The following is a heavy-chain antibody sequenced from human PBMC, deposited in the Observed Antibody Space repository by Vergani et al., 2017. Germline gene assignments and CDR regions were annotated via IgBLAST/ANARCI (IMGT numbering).Heavy chain of an antibody. D-gene: IGHD1-26*01. V-gene: IGHV3-23*01. CDR1: GFTFGDYA. Sequence: EVQLLESGGALVQPGGSLRLSCAASGFTFGDYAMNWVRQAPGKGLEWVSAIIANAGSTYYAGSVKGRFTISRDNSKSTLYLQMNSLRAEDTALYYCARRGAHDYWGQGTLVTVSS. CDR2: IIANAGST. CDR3: ARRGAHDY. J-gene: IGHJ4*02.